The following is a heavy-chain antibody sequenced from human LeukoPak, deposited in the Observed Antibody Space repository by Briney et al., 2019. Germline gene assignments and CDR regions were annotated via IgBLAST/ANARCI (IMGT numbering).Heavy chain of an antibody. CDR1: GYTFTGYY. D-gene: IGHD1-26*01. CDR3: ARDLIGGVGATFDY. Sequence: ASVKVSCKASGYTFTGYYMHWVRQAPGQGLEWMGWINPNSGGTNYAQKFQGRVTMTRDTSISTAYMELSRLRSDDTAVYYCARDLIGGVGATFDYWGQGTLVTVSS. J-gene: IGHJ4*02. V-gene: IGHV1-2*02. CDR2: INPNSGGT.